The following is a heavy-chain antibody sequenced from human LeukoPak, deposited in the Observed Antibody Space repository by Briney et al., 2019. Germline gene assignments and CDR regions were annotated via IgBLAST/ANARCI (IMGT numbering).Heavy chain of an antibody. CDR2: ITVNGGTT. V-gene: IGHV3-23*01. D-gene: IGHD4-17*01. J-gene: IGHJ1*01. Sequence: PGGSLRLSCAASGFTFTNYAMTWVRQAPGKGLEWVSSITVNGGTTYYADSAKGRFTISRDNYRNTLYLHMNSLRAEDTAVYYCARDPNGDYVGAFDFQRWGQGTLVTVSS. CDR1: GFTFTNYA. CDR3: ARDPNGDYVGAFDFQR.